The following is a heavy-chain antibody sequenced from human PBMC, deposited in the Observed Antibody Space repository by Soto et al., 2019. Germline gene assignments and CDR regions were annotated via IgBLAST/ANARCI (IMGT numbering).Heavy chain of an antibody. CDR1: GGNFTSYA. J-gene: IGHJ5*02. V-gene: IGHV1-69*01. CDR2: IVPLFGTT. D-gene: IGHD6-13*01. CDR3: AKAAGRSWYNWFDP. Sequence: QVQLVQSGAEVKKPGSSVKVSCKASGGNFTSYAISWVRQAPGQGLEFMGGIVPLFGTTNYAHKFRGRVTITADESTITVYMEVSSLRSEDTAVYYCAKAAGRSWYNWFDPWGQGPLVTVST.